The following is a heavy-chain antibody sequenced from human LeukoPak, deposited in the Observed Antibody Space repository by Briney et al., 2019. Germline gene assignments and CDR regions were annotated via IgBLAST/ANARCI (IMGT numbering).Heavy chain of an antibody. J-gene: IGHJ4*02. CDR1: GFTFSSYG. CDR3: AKAGTKDHLDY. CDR2: ISYDGSNK. V-gene: IGHV3-30*18. Sequence: PGGSLRLSCAASGFTFSSYGMRWVRQAPGKGLEWVSVISYDGSNKYYADSVKGRFTISRDNSKNTLYLQMNSLRAEDTAVYYCAKAGTKDHLDYWGQGTLDTVSS. D-gene: IGHD1-1*01.